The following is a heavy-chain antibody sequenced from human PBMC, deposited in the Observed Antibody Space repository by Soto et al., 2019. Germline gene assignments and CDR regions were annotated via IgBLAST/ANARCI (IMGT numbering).Heavy chain of an antibody. CDR3: ARPYCSGGSCYSGAEYFQH. V-gene: IGHV3-48*01. CDR2: ISSSSTI. J-gene: IGHJ1*01. Sequence: GGSLRLSCAASGFTFSSYSMNWVRQAPGKGLEWVSYISSSSTIYYADSVKGRFTISRDNAKNSLYLQMNSLRAEDTAVYYCARPYCSGGSCYSGAEYFQHWGQGTLVTVSS. D-gene: IGHD2-15*01. CDR1: GFTFSSYS.